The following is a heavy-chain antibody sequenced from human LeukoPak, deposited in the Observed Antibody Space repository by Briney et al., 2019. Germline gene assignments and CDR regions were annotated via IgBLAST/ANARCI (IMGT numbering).Heavy chain of an antibody. V-gene: IGHV4/OR15-8*01. Sequence: SETLSLTCVVSGDSISSSMLWSWVRQSPGQGLEWIGEIYHSGNANYNPSLNSRVTISVDKSKNQFSLKLSSVTAADTAVYYCTGAIYYYNSNGYYYDYWGQGTLVTVSS. CDR2: IYHSGNA. CDR3: TGAIYYYNSNGYYYDY. CDR1: GDSISSSML. D-gene: IGHD3-22*01. J-gene: IGHJ4*02.